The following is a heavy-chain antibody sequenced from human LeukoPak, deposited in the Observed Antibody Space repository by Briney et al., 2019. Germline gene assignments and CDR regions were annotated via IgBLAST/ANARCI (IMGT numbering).Heavy chain of an antibody. V-gene: IGHV3-30*18. Sequence: PGRSLRLSCAASGFTFSSYGMHWVRQAPGKGLEWVAVISYDGSNKYYADSVKGRFTISRDNSKNTLYLQMNSLRAEDTAVYYCAKEKQWLTYWGQGTLVTVSS. J-gene: IGHJ4*02. CDR2: ISYDGSNK. CDR3: AKEKQWLTY. D-gene: IGHD6-19*01. CDR1: GFTFSSYG.